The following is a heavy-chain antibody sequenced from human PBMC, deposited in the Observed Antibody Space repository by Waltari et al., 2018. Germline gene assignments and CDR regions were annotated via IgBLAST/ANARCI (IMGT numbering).Heavy chain of an antibody. CDR3: ARDTIFYGSGSYDP. CDR1: GFGFSAYI. CDR2: ISSKSTYI. V-gene: IGHV3-21*01. Sequence: QLVESGGGLVKPGSSLRLSCAASGFGFSAYIMHWLRRAPGKGLEWVSSISSKSTYIYYADSVRGRFSISRDNAENSLFLQMNNLRGEDTAVYYCARDTIFYGSGSYDPWGQGTRVTVSS. J-gene: IGHJ5*02. D-gene: IGHD3-10*01.